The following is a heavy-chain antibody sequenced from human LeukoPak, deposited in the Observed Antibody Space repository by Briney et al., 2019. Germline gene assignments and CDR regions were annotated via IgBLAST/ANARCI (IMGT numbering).Heavy chain of an antibody. CDR1: GFTFSAYS. Sequence: GALSLSCAASGFTFSAYSMNWVRQAPGKGLEWVAYIRRDSFIYYADSVKGRFTVSRDNARNSLYLQMTSLRDEDTAVYCCTRDPHALDYWGQGTLVTVSS. CDR3: TRDPHALDY. J-gene: IGHJ4*02. V-gene: IGHV3-48*02. CDR2: IRRDSFI.